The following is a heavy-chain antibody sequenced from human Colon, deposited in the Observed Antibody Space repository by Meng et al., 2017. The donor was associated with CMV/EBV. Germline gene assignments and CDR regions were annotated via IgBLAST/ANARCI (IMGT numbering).Heavy chain of an antibody. CDR1: GFTFNTNW. V-gene: IGHV3-74*01. J-gene: IGHJ3*01. Sequence: GESLKISCAAFGFTFNTNWMHWVRQVPGKGLVWLSRISDDGDSTFYADSVKGRFTISRDNAKNTLYLQMNSLRVEDTAIYYCATLRFLEWVSDHGAFGGWGQGTMVTVSS. CDR3: ATLRFLEWVSDHGAFGG. CDR2: ISDDGDST. D-gene: IGHD3-3*01.